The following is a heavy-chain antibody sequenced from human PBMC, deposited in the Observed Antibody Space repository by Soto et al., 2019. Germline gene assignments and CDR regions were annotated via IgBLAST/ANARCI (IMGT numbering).Heavy chain of an antibody. Sequence: PSETLSLTCAVSGYSISSGYYWGWIRQPPGKGLEWIGSIYHSGSTYYNPSLKSRVTISVDTSKNQFSLKLSSVTAADTAVYYCARDSSSWFFLDDFDIWVKGKMVT. CDR1: GYSISSGYY. CDR2: IYHSGST. J-gene: IGHJ3*02. D-gene: IGHD6-13*01. V-gene: IGHV4-38-2*02. CDR3: ARDSSSWFFLDDFDI.